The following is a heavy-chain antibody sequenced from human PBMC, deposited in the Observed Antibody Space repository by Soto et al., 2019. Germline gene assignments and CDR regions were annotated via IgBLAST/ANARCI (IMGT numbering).Heavy chain of an antibody. CDR2: ISYDGSNK. CDR3: AKERTQLELNWFDP. J-gene: IGHJ5*02. CDR1: GFTFSSYG. Sequence: PGGALRLSCAASGFTFSSYGMHWVRQAPGKGLEWVAVISYDGSNKYYADSVKGRFTISRDNSKNTLYLQMNSLRAEDTAVYYCAKERTQLELNWFDPWGQGTLVTVSS. D-gene: IGHD1-7*01. V-gene: IGHV3-30*18.